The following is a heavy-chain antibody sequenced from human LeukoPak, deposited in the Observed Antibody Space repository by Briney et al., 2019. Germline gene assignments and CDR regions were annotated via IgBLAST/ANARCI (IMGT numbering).Heavy chain of an antibody. D-gene: IGHD5-24*01. CDR1: GGSISSYY. CDR3: ARESRDGYNDYYFDY. Sequence: SETLSLTCTVSGGSISSYYWSWIRQPPGKGLEWIGYIYYSGSTNYNPSLKSRVTISVDTSKNQFSLKLSSVTAADTAVYYCARESRDGYNDYYFDYWGQGTLVTVSS. V-gene: IGHV4-59*12. CDR2: IYYSGST. J-gene: IGHJ4*02.